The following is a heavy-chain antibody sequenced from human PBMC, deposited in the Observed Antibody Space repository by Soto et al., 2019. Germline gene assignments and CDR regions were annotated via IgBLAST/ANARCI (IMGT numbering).Heavy chain of an antibody. CDR1: GFTFSSYS. CDR3: ARRYCTNGVCPFDY. D-gene: IGHD2-8*01. Sequence: XXSLRLSCAASGFTFSSYSMSWVHQAPGKGLEWVSSISSGSSGIYYADSVKGRFTISRDNAKNSLYLQMNTLRAEDTAVYYRARRYCTNGVCPFDYWGQGTPVTVS. J-gene: IGHJ4*02. V-gene: IGHV3-21*01. CDR2: ISSGSSGI.